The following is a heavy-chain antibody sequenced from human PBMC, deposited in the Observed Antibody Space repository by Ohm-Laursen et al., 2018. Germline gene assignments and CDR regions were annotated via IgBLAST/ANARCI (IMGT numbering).Heavy chain of an antibody. Sequence: SLRLSCAASGFTFSRYAMSWVRQAPGKGLEWVSSISSSSSYIYYADSVKGRFTISRDNAKNSLYLQMNSLRAEDTAVYYCARVYSFYYDSSGYQSKNDAFDIWGQGTMVTVSS. J-gene: IGHJ3*02. D-gene: IGHD3-22*01. CDR3: ARVYSFYYDSSGYQSKNDAFDI. CDR1: GFTFSRYA. V-gene: IGHV3-21*01. CDR2: ISSSSSYI.